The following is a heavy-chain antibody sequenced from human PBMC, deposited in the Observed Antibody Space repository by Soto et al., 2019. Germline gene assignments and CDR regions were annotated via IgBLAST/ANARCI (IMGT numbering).Heavy chain of an antibody. V-gene: IGHV3-74*01. CDR2: INGEGSYT. J-gene: IGHJ5*01. D-gene: IGHD1-26*01. Sequence: DVQLVESGGGLVQPGGSLILSCEASGFTFSSHWMHWVRQAPGKGLVWVSRINGEGSYTKEAEAVKGRFTISRYSAAETLYLQMNSLGHEDTAVYYWATVGLGATPLDSGGQGTRVSVSS. CDR3: ATVGLGATPLDS. CDR1: GFTFSSHW.